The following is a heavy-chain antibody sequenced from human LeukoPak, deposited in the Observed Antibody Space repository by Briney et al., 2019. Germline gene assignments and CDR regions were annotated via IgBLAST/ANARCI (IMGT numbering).Heavy chain of an antibody. CDR2: VSGSGIST. CDR3: AKDGQQWGPVYFDY. J-gene: IGHJ4*02. D-gene: IGHD7-27*01. Sequence: GGSLRLSCAASGFTFSSYAMSWVRQAPGKGLEWVSAVSGSGISTYYADSVKGQFTISRDNSKNTLYLQMNSLRAEDMAVYYCAKDGQQWGPVYFDYWGQGTLVTVSS. V-gene: IGHV3-23*01. CDR1: GFTFSSYA.